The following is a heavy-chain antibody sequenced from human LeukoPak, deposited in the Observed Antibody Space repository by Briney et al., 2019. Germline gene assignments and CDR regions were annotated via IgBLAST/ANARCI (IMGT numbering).Heavy chain of an antibody. CDR1: GFTFSSYA. V-gene: IGHV3-23*01. D-gene: IGHD1-26*01. CDR3: AIAPPLYSGSPNLGY. CDR2: ISGSGGST. Sequence: GGSLRLSCAASGFTFSSYAMSWVRQAPGKGLEWVSAISGSGGSTYYADSVKGRFTISRDNSKNTLYLQMNSLRAEDTAVYYCAIAPPLYSGSPNLGYWGQGTLVTVSS. J-gene: IGHJ4*02.